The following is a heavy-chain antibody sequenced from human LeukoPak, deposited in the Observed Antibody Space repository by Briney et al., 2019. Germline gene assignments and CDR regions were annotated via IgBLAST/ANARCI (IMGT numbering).Heavy chain of an antibody. D-gene: IGHD3-22*01. V-gene: IGHV4-34*01. J-gene: IGHJ6*02. CDR1: GGSFSGYY. Sequence: SETLSLTCAVSGGSFSGYYWSWIRQPPGKGLEWVGEINHSGSTNYNPSLKSRVTISVDTSKNQFSLKLSSVTAADTAVYYCARGIDYYDSSGYSYYYYGMDVWGQGTTVTVSS. CDR2: INHSGST. CDR3: ARGIDYYDSSGYSYYYYGMDV.